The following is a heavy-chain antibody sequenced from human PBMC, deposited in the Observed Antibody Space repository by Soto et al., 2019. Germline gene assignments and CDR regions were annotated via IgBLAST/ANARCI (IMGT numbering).Heavy chain of an antibody. D-gene: IGHD3-3*01. J-gene: IGHJ4*02. V-gene: IGHV5-51*01. Sequence: PGESLKISCKGSGYMFSNFWIGWVRQMPGKGLEWMGRIYPGDSDTRYSPSFQGQVTISADRSINTAYLQWSSLKASDTAMYFCARVENGILRFSPAEYWGQGTLVTVSS. CDR1: GYMFSNFW. CDR2: IYPGDSDT. CDR3: ARVENGILRFSPAEY.